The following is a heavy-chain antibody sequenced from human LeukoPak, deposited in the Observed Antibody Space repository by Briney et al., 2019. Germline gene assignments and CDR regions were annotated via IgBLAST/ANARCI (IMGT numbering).Heavy chain of an antibody. CDR3: AKGTTFDAFDM. Sequence: GGSLRLSCAAAGFTFDNYAMHWVRQAPGKGLEWVSRISWNTGSIDYADSVKGRFTISRDNAKNSLYLQMNSLRAEDTALYYCAKGTTFDAFDMWGQGTMVTVSS. D-gene: IGHD3-16*01. CDR1: GFTFDNYA. V-gene: IGHV3-9*01. J-gene: IGHJ3*02. CDR2: ISWNTGSI.